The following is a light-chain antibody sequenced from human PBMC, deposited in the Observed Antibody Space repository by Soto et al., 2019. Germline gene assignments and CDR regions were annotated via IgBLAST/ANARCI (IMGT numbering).Light chain of an antibody. V-gene: IGKV3-11*01. CDR2: DAS. Sequence: TLSFSPGERATLSCRASQSISSYLAWYKQKPGQAPRLLIYDASKRATVIPARFSCSGSGTDFTLTLSSLEPEVFVVYCYQERSTWPLTFGGGTKVEIK. CDR1: QSISSY. CDR3: QERSTWPLT. J-gene: IGKJ4*01.